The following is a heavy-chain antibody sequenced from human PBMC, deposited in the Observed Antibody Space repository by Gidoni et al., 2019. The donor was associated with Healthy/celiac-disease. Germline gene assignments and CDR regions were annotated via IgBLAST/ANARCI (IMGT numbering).Heavy chain of an antibody. CDR2: ISSSSSTI. D-gene: IGHD2-2*02. Sequence: EVQLVESGGGLVQPGGSLRLSCAASGFPFSSSSMIWVPRAPGKGLEWVSYISSSSSTIYYADSVKGRFTISRDNAKNSLYLQMNSLRDEDTAVYYCAGDPQGGYCSSTSCYTGDNAFDIWGQGTMVTVSS. J-gene: IGHJ3*02. CDR1: GFPFSSSS. V-gene: IGHV3-48*02. CDR3: AGDPQGGYCSSTSCYTGDNAFDI.